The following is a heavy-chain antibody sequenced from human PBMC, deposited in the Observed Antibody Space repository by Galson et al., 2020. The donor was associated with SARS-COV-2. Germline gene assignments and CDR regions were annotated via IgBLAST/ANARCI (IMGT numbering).Heavy chain of an antibody. CDR3: VRQGIFERDPVET. CDR2: MFYSGTT. V-gene: IGHV4-39*01. Sequence: SATLSLTCTVSGGSISNNRYYWGWIRQPTGKGLEWIANMFYSGTTNYNPSLKRRVTIAIDKSNNQLSLQLSSVTAADTAVYYCVRQGIFERDPVETWGEGTMVTVAA. J-gene: IGHJ3*01. D-gene: IGHD3-9*01. CDR1: GGSISNNRYY.